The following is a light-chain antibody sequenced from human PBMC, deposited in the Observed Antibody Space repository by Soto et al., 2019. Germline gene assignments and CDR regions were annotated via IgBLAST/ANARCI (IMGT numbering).Light chain of an antibody. Sequence: QSVLTQPASVSGSPGQSITISCTGTSSDVGRYNYVSWYQKHPGKAPKLMIFEVNNRPSGISNRFSGSKSGNTASLTISGLQAEDEADYFCSSDTSSTYVFGTGTKV. CDR1: SSDVGRYNY. CDR2: EVN. CDR3: SSDTSSTYV. J-gene: IGLJ1*01. V-gene: IGLV2-14*01.